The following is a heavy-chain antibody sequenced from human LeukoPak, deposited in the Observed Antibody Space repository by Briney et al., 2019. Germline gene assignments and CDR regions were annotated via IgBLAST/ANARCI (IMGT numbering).Heavy chain of an antibody. D-gene: IGHD3-22*01. CDR1: VGTFSSYA. CDR2: IIPIFGTA. J-gene: IGHJ4*02. Sequence: ASVNVSCKASVGTFSSYAISWVRQAPGQGLEWMGGIIPIFGTANYAQKFQGRVTITTDESTSTAYMELSSLRSEDTAVYYCASPSSTYSSGYLYWGQGTLVTVSS. V-gene: IGHV1-69*05. CDR3: ASPSSTYSSGYLY.